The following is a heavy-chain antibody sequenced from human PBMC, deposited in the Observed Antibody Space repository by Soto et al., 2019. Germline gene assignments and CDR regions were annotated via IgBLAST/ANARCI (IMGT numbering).Heavy chain of an antibody. V-gene: IGHV3-30-3*01. CDR2: ISYDGSDK. D-gene: IGHD2-21*02. CDR3: ARGGGFCGADCYKGGIDY. CDR1: GFTFSPYT. Sequence: QVHLVESGGGVVQPGRSLRLSCAASGFTFSPYTMHWVRQTPGKGLEWVAVISYDGSDKYYADSVRGRFTISRDNSKNTLFLLMSGLRAEDTALYYCARGGGFCGADCYKGGIDYWGQGTLVTVSS. J-gene: IGHJ4*02.